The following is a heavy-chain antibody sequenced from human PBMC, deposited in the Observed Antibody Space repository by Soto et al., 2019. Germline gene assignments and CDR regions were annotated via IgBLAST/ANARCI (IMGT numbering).Heavy chain of an antibody. CDR1: GYTFSDYY. CDR2: ISPNNGAT. J-gene: IGHJ3*01. V-gene: IGHV1-2*02. CDR3: ARGGEFCSTGSCNSSLGEAFDV. Sequence: QVQLVQSGAEVKKPGASMKVSCKASGYTFSDYYMHWVRQAPGQGLECMGWISPNNGATNYAQKFQDRVTMTRDASITTAYMELSRLRSDDTAVYYCARGGEFCSTGSCNSSLGEAFDVWGQGTTVTVSS. D-gene: IGHD2-15*01.